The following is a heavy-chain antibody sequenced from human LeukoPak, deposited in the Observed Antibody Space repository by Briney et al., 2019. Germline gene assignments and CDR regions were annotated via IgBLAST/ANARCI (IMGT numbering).Heavy chain of an antibody. J-gene: IGHJ4*02. Sequence: PGGSLRLSCAASGFTFSSYGMHWVRQAPGKGLEWVAVISYDGSNKYYADSEKGRFTISRDNAKNSLFLQMNSLRAEDTAVYYCARVLGGSGSYSYFDYWGQGTLVTVSS. CDR2: ISYDGSNK. CDR3: ARVLGGSGSYSYFDY. CDR1: GFTFSSYG. V-gene: IGHV3-30*03. D-gene: IGHD3-10*01.